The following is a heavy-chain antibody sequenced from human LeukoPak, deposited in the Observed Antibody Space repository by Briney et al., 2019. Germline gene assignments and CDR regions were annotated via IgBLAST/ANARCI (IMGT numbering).Heavy chain of an antibody. CDR1: GFTFDDYA. CDR3: AKGAQWLVDY. CDR2: ISGVGGST. V-gene: IGHV3-43*02. D-gene: IGHD6-19*01. Sequence: GGSLRLSCAASGFTFDDYAMHWVRQAPGKGLEWVSLISGVGGSTFYADSAKGRFTISRDNSKNSLYLQMSSLTTEDTALYYCAKGAQWLVDYWGQGTLVSVSS. J-gene: IGHJ4*02.